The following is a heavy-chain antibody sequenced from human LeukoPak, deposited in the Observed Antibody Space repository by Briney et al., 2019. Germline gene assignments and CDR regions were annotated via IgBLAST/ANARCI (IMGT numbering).Heavy chain of an antibody. Sequence: GGSLRLSCAASIFTFSSCAMSWVRQAQGKGLEWVSGITGSGGSTYYAESVKGRFTISRDSSSNTLSLHMNSLRVEDTAIYYCATSQGPGNHWFDPWGQGTLVTVSS. CDR1: IFTFSSCA. CDR3: ATSQGPGNHWFDP. CDR2: ITGSGGST. J-gene: IGHJ5*02. V-gene: IGHV3-23*01.